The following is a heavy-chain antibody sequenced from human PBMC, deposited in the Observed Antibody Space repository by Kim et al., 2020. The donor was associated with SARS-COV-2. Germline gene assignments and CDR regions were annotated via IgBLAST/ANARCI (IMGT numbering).Heavy chain of an antibody. CDR2: INHRGST. CDR1: GGSFSGHY. Sequence: SETLSLTCAVYGGSFSGHYWSWIRQPPGKGLEWIGEINHRGSTNYNPSLKSRVTISVDTSKNQFSLKLSSVTAADTAVYYCARGSEHFVVVIAIQYYYYYMDVWGKGPTVTVSS. V-gene: IGHV4-34*01. J-gene: IGHJ6*03. CDR3: ARGSEHFVVVIAIQYYYYYMDV. D-gene: IGHD2-21*01.